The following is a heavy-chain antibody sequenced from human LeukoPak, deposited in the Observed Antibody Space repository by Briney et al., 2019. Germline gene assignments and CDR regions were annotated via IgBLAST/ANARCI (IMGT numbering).Heavy chain of an antibody. CDR1: GFTFSSYG. V-gene: IGHV3-30*02. Sequence: GGSLRLSCAASGFTFSSYGMHWVRQVPGKGLEWVAFIRYDGSNKYYADSVKGRFTISRDNSKNTLYLQMNSLRAEDTAVYYCARDKVDIVVVPAKESDYKYYYFMDVWGKGTTVTVSS. J-gene: IGHJ6*03. CDR2: IRYDGSNK. D-gene: IGHD2-2*01. CDR3: ARDKVDIVVVPAKESDYKYYYFMDV.